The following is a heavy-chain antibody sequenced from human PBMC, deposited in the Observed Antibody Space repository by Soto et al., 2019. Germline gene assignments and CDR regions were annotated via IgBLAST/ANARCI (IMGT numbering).Heavy chain of an antibody. CDR1: GYTCTGYG. D-gene: IGHD4-4*01. Sequence: ASLKVSCKASGYTCTGYGMHWVRQAPGQRFEWMGWINAGNGNTKYSQKLQGRVTITRDTSASTAYMELSSLRSEDTAVYYCARDDRNFFGMDVRGQGTTVTVS. J-gene: IGHJ6*02. CDR2: INAGNGNT. V-gene: IGHV1-3*01. CDR3: ARDDRNFFGMDV.